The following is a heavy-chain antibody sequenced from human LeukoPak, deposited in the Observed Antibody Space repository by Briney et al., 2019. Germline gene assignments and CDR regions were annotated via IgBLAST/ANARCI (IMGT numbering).Heavy chain of an antibody. V-gene: IGHV3-23*01. CDR1: EFTYSNYA. CDR3: AKDSIPSTAGPYYLDY. D-gene: IGHD2-2*02. Sequence: GGSLRLSCAASEFTYSNYAMTWVRQAPGKGLEWVSTISAGGGATYYADSVKGRFTISRDNSKNTLYLQMSSLTPQDTAIYYCAKDSIPSTAGPYYLDYWGQGTLVSVSS. J-gene: IGHJ4*02. CDR2: ISAGGGAT.